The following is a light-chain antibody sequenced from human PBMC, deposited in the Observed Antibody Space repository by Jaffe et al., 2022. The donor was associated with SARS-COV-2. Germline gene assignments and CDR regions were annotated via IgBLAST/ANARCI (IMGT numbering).Light chain of an antibody. Sequence: DIQMTQSPSSLSASVGDRVTITCRASQGIGNNLAWYQQKPGKVPKLLIYGAFTLQSGVPSRFSGSGSGTDFTLTISSLQPEDVAVYYCQKYSSAPLTFGGGTKVEIK. V-gene: IGKV1-27*01. CDR2: GAF. CDR3: QKYSSAPLT. J-gene: IGKJ4*01. CDR1: QGIGNN.